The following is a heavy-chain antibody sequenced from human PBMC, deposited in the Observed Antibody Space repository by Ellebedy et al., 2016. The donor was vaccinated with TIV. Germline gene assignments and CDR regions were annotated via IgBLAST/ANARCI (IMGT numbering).Heavy chain of an antibody. CDR1: GGPFRGYY. CDR2: IDYSGST. J-gene: IGHJ6*02. D-gene: IGHD2-15*01. CDR3: ARDGVDGMDV. V-gene: IGHV4-59*01. Sequence: PSETLSLTCSVSGGPFRGYYWTWIRQTPGKGLEWIGNIDYSGSTKENPSLRRRITIAIDRSRSQFSLNLRSASAADTAIYFCARDGVDGMDVWGQGTTVVVSS.